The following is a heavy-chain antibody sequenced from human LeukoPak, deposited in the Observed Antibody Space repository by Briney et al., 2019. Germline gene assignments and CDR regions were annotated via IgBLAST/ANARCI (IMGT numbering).Heavy chain of an antibody. CDR1: GYTFTSYY. J-gene: IGHJ3*02. V-gene: IGHV1-46*01. CDR2: INPSGGST. CDR3: ARAPHRCSSTSCYEGAFDI. Sequence: ASVKVSCKASGYTFTSYYMHWVRQAPGQGLEWMGIINPSGGSTSYAQKFQGRVTMTRDTSTSTVYMELSSLRSEDTAVYYCARAPHRCSSTSCYEGAFDIWGQGTMVTVSS. D-gene: IGHD2-2*01.